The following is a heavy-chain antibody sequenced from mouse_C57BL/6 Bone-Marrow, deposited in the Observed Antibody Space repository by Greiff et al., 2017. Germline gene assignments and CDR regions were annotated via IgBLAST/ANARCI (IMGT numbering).Heavy chain of an antibody. V-gene: IGHV2-2*01. CDR2: IWSGGST. Sequence: QVQLKQSGPGLVQPSQSLSITCTVSGFSLTSYGVHWVRQSPGKGLEWLGVIWSGGSTDYNAAFISRLSISKDNSKSQVFFKMNSLQADDTAIYYCASPAYSPFAYWGQGTLVTVSA. D-gene: IGHD2-10*01. J-gene: IGHJ3*01. CDR3: ASPAYSPFAY. CDR1: GFSLTSYG.